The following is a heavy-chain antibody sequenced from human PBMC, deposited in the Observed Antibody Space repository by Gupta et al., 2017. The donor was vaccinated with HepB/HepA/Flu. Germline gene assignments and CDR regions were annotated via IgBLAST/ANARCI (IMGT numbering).Heavy chain of an antibody. CDR3: ARSRAGYNSAHGFDI. V-gene: IGHV3-48*02. CDR2: INSNSRTL. D-gene: IGHD5-24*01. J-gene: IGHJ3*02. Sequence: EEQLVESGGGLVQPGGSLRLSCAASGFSFSSFSMNWVRQAPGRGLEWVSYINSNSRTLFYEDSVKGRFTSSRDNARNSIYLQMNSLTDEDTAVYYCARSRAGYNSAHGFDIWGQGTMVTVSS. CDR1: GFSFSSFS.